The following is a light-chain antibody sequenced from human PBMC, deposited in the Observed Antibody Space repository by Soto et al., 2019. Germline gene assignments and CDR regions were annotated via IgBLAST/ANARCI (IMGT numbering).Light chain of an antibody. CDR2: GAS. CDR1: QSVSTNY. V-gene: IGKV3-20*01. Sequence: EIVMTQSPGTLSLSPGERATLSCRASQSVSTNYLAWYQQKPGQAPRLLIYGASSRATGIPDRFSGSGSGKDFTLTISRLEPEDFAVYYCQQYGSSITFGQGTRLEI. J-gene: IGKJ5*01. CDR3: QQYGSSIT.